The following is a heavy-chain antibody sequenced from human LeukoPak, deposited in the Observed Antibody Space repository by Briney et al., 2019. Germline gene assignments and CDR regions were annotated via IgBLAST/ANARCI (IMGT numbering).Heavy chain of an antibody. J-gene: IGHJ4*02. CDR3: ARAGKDDSSGYWGRYYFDY. CDR1: GGSISSSSYY. CDR2: IYYSGSA. Sequence: SETLSLTCTVSGGSISSSSYYWGWIRQPPGKGLEWIGSIYYSGSAYYNPSLKSRVTISVDTSKNQFSLKLSSVTAADTAVYYCARAGKDDSSGYWGRYYFDYWGQGTLVTVSS. V-gene: IGHV4-39*07. D-gene: IGHD3-22*01.